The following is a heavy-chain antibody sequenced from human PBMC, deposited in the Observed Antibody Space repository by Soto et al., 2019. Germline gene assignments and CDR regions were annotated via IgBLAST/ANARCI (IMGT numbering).Heavy chain of an antibody. V-gene: IGHV4-59*01. D-gene: IGHD2-2*01. CDR2: IYYSGST. CDR1: GGSISSYY. CDR3: ARGRPQKGGYCSSTSCYSYYYYYMDV. Sequence: QVQLQESGPGLVKPSETLSLTCTVSGGSISSYYWSWIRQPPGKGLEWIGYIYYSGSTNYNPSLTSRVTISVDTSKNQFSLKLISVTAADTAVYYCARGRPQKGGYCSSTSCYSYYYYYMDVWCKGTTVTVSS. J-gene: IGHJ6*03.